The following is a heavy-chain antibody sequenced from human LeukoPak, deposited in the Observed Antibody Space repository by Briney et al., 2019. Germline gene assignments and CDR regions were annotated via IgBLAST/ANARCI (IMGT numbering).Heavy chain of an antibody. J-gene: IGHJ4*02. CDR3: ASNTKYYEGSGHYVFDF. CDR2: IIPILGTA. Sequence: SVKVSCKASGGTFSTYAISWVRQAPGQGLEWMGGIIPILGTAKYPQRLQGRVTITADEITSTAYMELSSLTSEDTAVYYCASNTKYYEGSGHYVFDFWGQGTLVSVSS. V-gene: IGHV1-69*13. CDR1: GGTFSTYA. D-gene: IGHD3-22*01.